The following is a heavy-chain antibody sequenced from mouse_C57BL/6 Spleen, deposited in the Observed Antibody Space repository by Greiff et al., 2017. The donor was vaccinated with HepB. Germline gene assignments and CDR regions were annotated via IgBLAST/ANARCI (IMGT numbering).Heavy chain of an antibody. CDR3: ARGPNEDAMDY. CDR2: ISYDGSN. V-gene: IGHV3-6*01. Sequence: VQLKESGPGLVKPSQSLSLTCSVTGYSITSGYYWNWIRQFPGNQLEWMGYISYDGSNNYNPSLKNRISITRDTSKNQFFLKLNSVTTEDTATYYCARGPNEDAMDYWGQGTSVTVSS. J-gene: IGHJ4*01. CDR1: GYSITSGYY. D-gene: IGHD4-1*01.